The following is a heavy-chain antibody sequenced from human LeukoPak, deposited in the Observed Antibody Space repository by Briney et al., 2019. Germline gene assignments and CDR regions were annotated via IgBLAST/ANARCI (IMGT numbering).Heavy chain of an antibody. V-gene: IGHV3-30*02. J-gene: IGHJ4*02. D-gene: IGHD3-10*01. CDR1: GFTFSSYG. CDR2: IRYDGSNK. CDR3: AKDRMVRGVIILGSSYFDY. Sequence: GGSLRLSCAASGFTFSSYGMHWVRQAPGKGLEWVAFIRYDGSNKYYAESVKGRFTISRDNSKNTLYLQMNSLRAEDTAVYYCAKDRMVRGVIILGSSYFDYWGQGTLVTVSS.